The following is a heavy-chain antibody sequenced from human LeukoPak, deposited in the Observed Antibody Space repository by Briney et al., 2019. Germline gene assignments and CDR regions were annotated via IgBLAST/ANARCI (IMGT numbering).Heavy chain of an antibody. D-gene: IGHD3-22*01. J-gene: IGHJ6*02. CDR1: GYTFTSYG. V-gene: IGHV1-18*01. CDR2: ISAYNGNT. Sequence: ASVKVSCKASGYTFTSYGISWVRQAPGRGLEWMGWISAYNGNTNYAQKLRGRVTMTTDTSTSTAYMELRSLRSDDTAVYYCAREEGYDSSGYYSYYYGMDVWGQGTTVTVSS. CDR3: AREEGYDSSGYYSYYYGMDV.